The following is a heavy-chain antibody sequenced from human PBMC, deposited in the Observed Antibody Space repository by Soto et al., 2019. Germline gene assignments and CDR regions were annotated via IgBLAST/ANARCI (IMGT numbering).Heavy chain of an antibody. Sequence: QVQLVQSGAEVKKPGASVKVSCKASGYTFTSYGISWVRQAPGQGLEWMGWISAYNGNTNYAQKLQGRVTMTTDTSTSTAYMELRSMRSDDTAVYYCARVPSQRTLYYYDSSGYDYWGQGTLVTVSS. CDR1: GYTFTSYG. J-gene: IGHJ4*02. V-gene: IGHV1-18*04. D-gene: IGHD3-22*01. CDR2: ISAYNGNT. CDR3: ARVPSQRTLYYYDSSGYDY.